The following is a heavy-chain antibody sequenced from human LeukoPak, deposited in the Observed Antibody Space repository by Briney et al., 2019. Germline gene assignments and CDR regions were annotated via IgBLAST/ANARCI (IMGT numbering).Heavy chain of an antibody. CDR1: GFSVSTSGVG. Sequence: SGPTLVNPTHTLTLTCTFSGFSVSTSGVGVGCVRQPPGKTLEWLTLIYWNDGKRYSPSLKGRLTITKDTSKNQVVLTMTNLDPVDTATYYCARWTMVRGDDQYYMDVWGKGTTVTISS. CDR2: IYWNDGK. J-gene: IGHJ6*03. D-gene: IGHD3-10*01. V-gene: IGHV2-5*01. CDR3: ARWTMVRGDDQYYMDV.